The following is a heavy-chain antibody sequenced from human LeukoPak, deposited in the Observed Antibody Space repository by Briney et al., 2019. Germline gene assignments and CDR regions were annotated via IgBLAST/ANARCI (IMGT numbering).Heavy chain of an antibody. V-gene: IGHV3-11*04. CDR3: ARDSAYYYDSNDY. Sequence: GGSLRLSCAASGFTFSDYYMSWIRQAPGKGLEWVSYISSSGSTIYYADSVKGRFTISRDNAKNSLYLQMNSLRAEDTAVYYCARDSAYYYDSNDYWGQGTLVTVSS. J-gene: IGHJ4*02. CDR1: GFTFSDYY. CDR2: ISSSGSTI. D-gene: IGHD3-22*01.